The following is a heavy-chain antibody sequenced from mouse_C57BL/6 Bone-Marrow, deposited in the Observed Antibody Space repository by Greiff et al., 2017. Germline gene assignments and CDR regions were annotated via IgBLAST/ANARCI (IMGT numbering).Heavy chain of an antibody. J-gene: IGHJ1*03. V-gene: IGHV2-5*01. CDR1: GFSLTSYG. CDR3: AKEGYYGNLYWYFDV. D-gene: IGHD2-1*01. Sequence: QVHVKQSGPGLVQPSQSLSITCTVSGFSLTSYGVHWVRQSPGKGLEWLGVIWRGGSTDYNAAFMCRLSITKDNSKSQVFFKMNSLQADDTAIYYCAKEGYYGNLYWYFDVWGTGTTVTVSS. CDR2: IWRGGST.